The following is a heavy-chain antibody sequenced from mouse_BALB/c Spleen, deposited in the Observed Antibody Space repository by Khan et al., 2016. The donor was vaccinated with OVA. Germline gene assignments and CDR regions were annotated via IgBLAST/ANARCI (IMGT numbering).Heavy chain of an antibody. J-gene: IGHJ3*01. CDR1: GFTFSNYA. CDR3: ARELFTTVVATPFAY. D-gene: IGHD1-1*01. V-gene: IGHV5-9-3*01. Sequence: EVELVESGGGLVKPGGSLKLSCAASGFTFSNYAMSWVRQTPEKRLKWVATISSGGSYTYFPDSVQGRFTISRDNAKNTLSLQMSSLRSEDTAIYDCARELFTTVVATPFAYWGQGTLVTVSA. CDR2: ISSGGSYT.